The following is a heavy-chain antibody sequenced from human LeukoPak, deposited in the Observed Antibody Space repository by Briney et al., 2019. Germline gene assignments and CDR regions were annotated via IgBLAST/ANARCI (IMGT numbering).Heavy chain of an antibody. CDR3: ARLEYYYNSTGYIGDAFDI. V-gene: IGHV1-2*02. CDR2: IIPNSGGT. D-gene: IGHD2/OR15-2a*01. CDR1: GYTFTGYY. Sequence: ASVKVSCKASGYTFTGYYMHWVRQAPGQGLEWMGWIIPNSGGTNYAQKFQGRVTMTTDTSTSTAYLDLRSLRFDDTAVYYCARLEYYYNSTGYIGDAFDIWGQGTLVTVSS. J-gene: IGHJ3*02.